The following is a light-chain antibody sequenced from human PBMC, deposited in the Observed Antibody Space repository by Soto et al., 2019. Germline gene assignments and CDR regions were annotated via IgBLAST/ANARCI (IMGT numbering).Light chain of an antibody. CDR3: GSYTSSSTLGV. V-gene: IGLV2-14*01. CDR1: SSDVGGYNY. CDR2: DVS. J-gene: IGLJ1*01. Sequence: VLTQPASVSGSPGQSITISCTGTSSDVGGYNYVSWYQQHPGKAPKLMIYDVSNRPSGVSNRFSGSKSGNTASLTISGLQAEDEADYYCGSYTSSSTLGVFGTGTKVTVL.